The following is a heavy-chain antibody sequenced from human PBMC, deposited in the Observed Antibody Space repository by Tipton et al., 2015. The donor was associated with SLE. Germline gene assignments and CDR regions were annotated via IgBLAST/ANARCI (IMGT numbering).Heavy chain of an antibody. J-gene: IGHJ6*01. V-gene: IGHV3-74*01. CDR3: AREVVVRAAIRDAYRVEG. D-gene: IGHD2-2*01. Sequence: SLRLSCAASGFTFSSYWMHWVRQAPGKGPVWVSHINSDGSTTGYADSVKGRFTISRDNAKNTLYLQMNSLRAEDTAVYFCAREVVVRAAIRDAYRVEGWVQGATVAVSS. CDR1: GFTFSSYW. CDR2: INSDGSTT.